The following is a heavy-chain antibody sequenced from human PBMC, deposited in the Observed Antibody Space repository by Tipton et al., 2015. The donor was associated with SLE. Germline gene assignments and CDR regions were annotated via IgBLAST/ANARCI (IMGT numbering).Heavy chain of an antibody. CDR3: ARHDYDSNGYYQHYFDY. CDR1: AGSISSTTYY. Sequence: TLFLTCTVSAGSISSTTYYWGWIRQPPGKGLEWIGSIYHSGNTYYNPSLKSRVNMSIDTSRNEVFLRLSSVTAADTAVYYCARHDYDSNGYYQHYFDYWGQGTLVTVSS. J-gene: IGHJ4*02. V-gene: IGHV4-39*01. D-gene: IGHD3-22*01. CDR2: IYHSGNT.